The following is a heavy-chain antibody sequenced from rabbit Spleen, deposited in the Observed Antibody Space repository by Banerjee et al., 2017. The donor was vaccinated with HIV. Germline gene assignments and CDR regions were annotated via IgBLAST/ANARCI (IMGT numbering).Heavy chain of an antibody. Sequence: EESGGGLVQPEGSLTLTCKASGFSFDDDYVMCWVRQAPGKGLEWIGYIDPVFGITYYANWVNGRFTISSHNAQNTLVLQLNSLTAADTATYFCVREVAAKFALWGPGTLVT. J-gene: IGHJ4*01. V-gene: IGHV1S47*01. CDR2: IDPVFGIT. CDR1: GFSFDDDYV. CDR3: VREVAAKFAL. D-gene: IGHD4-1*01.